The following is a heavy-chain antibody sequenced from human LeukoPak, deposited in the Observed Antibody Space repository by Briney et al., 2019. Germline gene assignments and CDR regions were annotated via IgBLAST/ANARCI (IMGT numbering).Heavy chain of an antibody. D-gene: IGHD5-12*01. CDR3: ARGSRTIVTTKFARGHYMDV. J-gene: IGHJ6*03. CDR2: ISFDGSNK. Sequence: GGSLRLSCAASGFTFSSYAMHWVRQAPGKGLEWVAVISFDGSNKYYADSVKGRFTISRDDSKNTLYLQMNSLRAEDTAVYYSARGSRTIVTTKFARGHYMDVWGKGTTVTVSS. CDR1: GFTFSSYA. V-gene: IGHV3-30*04.